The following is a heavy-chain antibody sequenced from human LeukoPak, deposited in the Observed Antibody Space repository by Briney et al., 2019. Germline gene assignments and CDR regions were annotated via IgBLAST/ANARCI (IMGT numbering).Heavy chain of an antibody. Sequence: GGSLRLSCAASGFSFSVYWMHWVRQAPGKGPVWVSRIKTDGSITDYADFVKGRFTISRDNAKNTLYLQMNSLRAEDTAVYYCAKAPVTTCSGAYCYPFDYWGQGTLVTVSP. CDR1: GFSFSVYW. CDR2: IKTDGSIT. D-gene: IGHD2-15*01. CDR3: AKAPVTTCSGAYCYPFDY. J-gene: IGHJ4*02. V-gene: IGHV3-74*01.